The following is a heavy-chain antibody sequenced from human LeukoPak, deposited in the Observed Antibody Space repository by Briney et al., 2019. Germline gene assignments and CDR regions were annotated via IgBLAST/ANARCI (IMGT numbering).Heavy chain of an antibody. CDR2: ISGSSYYI. V-gene: IGHV3-21*01. D-gene: IGHD3-3*01. Sequence: GGSLRLSCAASGFTFSSYTVNWIRQAPGKGLEWVSSISGSSYYIYYADSVRGRFTISRDNAKNSLYLQMNSLRAEDTAVYYCARDHRTRIRFLEWLYYFDYWGQGTLVTVSS. CDR3: ARDHRTRIRFLEWLYYFDY. CDR1: GFTFSSYT. J-gene: IGHJ4*02.